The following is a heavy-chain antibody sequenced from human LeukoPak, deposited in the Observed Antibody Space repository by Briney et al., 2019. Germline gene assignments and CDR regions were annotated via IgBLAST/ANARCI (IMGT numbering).Heavy chain of an antibody. CDR1: GLTFGDYG. V-gene: IGHV3-23*01. D-gene: IGHD2-21*02. CDR2: IRGNAAQT. J-gene: IGHJ4*02. Sequence: PGGSLRLSCAASGLTFGDYGMAWARQARGKWLGWVSAIRGNAAQTFYADSVRGRFTISRDNPKKTLYLEIKSLRAEDSAVYYCAKRLPYAVYCSGDCPYYFEYGGRGAQVTVSS. CDR3: AKRLPYAVYCSGDCPYYFEY.